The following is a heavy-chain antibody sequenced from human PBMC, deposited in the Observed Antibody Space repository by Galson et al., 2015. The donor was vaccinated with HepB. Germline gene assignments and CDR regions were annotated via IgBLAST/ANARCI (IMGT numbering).Heavy chain of an antibody. D-gene: IGHD6-13*01. CDR2: LNSDGTYI. V-gene: IGHV3-74*01. CDR3: ARTRGAAAGIFDY. Sequence: SLRLSCAASGFTFSSYWMHWVRQAPGKGLVWVSRLNSDGTYITYADSVKGRFTISRDNAKNTLYLQMNSPRAEDTALYYCARTRGAAAGIFDYWGQGTLVTVSS. CDR1: GFTFSSYW. J-gene: IGHJ4*02.